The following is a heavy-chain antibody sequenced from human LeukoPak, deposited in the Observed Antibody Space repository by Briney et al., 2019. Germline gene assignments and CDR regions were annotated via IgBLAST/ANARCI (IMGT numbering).Heavy chain of an antibody. V-gene: IGHV4-59*01. CDR2: IYYSGST. Sequence: KPSETLSLTCTVSGDSISSYYWSWIRQPPGKGLEWIGYIYYSGSTNYNPSLKSRVTISVDTSKNQFSLKLSSVTAADTAVYYCARTYYGGDCYSQAEYFQHWGQGTLVTVSS. CDR1: GDSISSYY. CDR3: ARTYYGGDCYSQAEYFQH. J-gene: IGHJ1*01. D-gene: IGHD2-21*02.